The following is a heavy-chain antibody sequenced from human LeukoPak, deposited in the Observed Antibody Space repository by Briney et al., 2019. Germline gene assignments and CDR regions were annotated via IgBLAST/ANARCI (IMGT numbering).Heavy chain of an antibody. CDR2: ISGSGGST. V-gene: IGHV3-23*01. D-gene: IGHD3-10*01. Sequence: GGSLRLSCAASGFTSSSYAMSWVRQAPGKGLEWVSAISGSGGSTYYADFVKGRFTISRDNSKNTLYLQMNSLRAEDTAVYYCANLAMVRGVIPYFDYWGREPWSPSPQ. CDR1: GFTSSSYA. CDR3: ANLAMVRGVIPYFDY. J-gene: IGHJ4*02.